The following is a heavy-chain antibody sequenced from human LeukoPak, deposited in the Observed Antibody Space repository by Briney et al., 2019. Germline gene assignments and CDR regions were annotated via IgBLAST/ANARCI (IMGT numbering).Heavy chain of an antibody. J-gene: IGHJ4*02. CDR2: MNPNSGNT. D-gene: IGHD2-15*01. V-gene: IGHV1-8*01. CDR3: ARDPDCSGGSCTSPHFDY. CDR1: GYTFTSYD. Sequence: ASVKVSCKASGYTFTSYDINWVRQATGQGLEWMGWMNPNSGNTGYAQKFQGRVTMTRNTSISTAYMELSRLRSDDTAVYYCARDPDCSGGSCTSPHFDYWGQGTLVTVSS.